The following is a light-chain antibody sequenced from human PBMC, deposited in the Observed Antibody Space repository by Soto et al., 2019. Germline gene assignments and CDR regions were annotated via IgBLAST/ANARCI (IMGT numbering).Light chain of an antibody. CDR2: AAS. V-gene: IGKV1-39*01. CDR3: QQSYGTPLT. J-gene: IGKJ4*01. Sequence: DIEMTQSPPSLSASVGDRVTIACRASQSISNYLNWYQHKPGKVPKLLIYAASSLQSGVPKRFSGSGSGTYFTLTISSLQPEDFATYYCQQSYGTPLTFGGGTKVEIK. CDR1: QSISNY.